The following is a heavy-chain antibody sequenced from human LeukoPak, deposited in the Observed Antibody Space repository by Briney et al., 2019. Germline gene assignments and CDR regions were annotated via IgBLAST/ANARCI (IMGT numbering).Heavy chain of an antibody. J-gene: IGHJ4*02. CDR2: IYYSGSA. CDR1: GGSISSYY. V-gene: IGHV4-59*08. D-gene: IGHD3-10*01. Sequence: SETLSLTCTVSGGSISSYYGSWIRQPPGKGLGWIGYIYYSGSANSNPPLKSRVTISVDTSKNPFSLKLSSVTAADTAVYYCARVGTYGSGSYLSWLDYWGQGPLVTVSS. CDR3: ARVGTYGSGSYLSWLDY.